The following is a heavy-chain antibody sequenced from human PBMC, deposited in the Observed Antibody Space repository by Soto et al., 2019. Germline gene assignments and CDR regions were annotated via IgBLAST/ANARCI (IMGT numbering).Heavy chain of an antibody. CDR2: IWYDGSDK. J-gene: IGHJ4*02. CDR3: AFGNLSYYFDY. Sequence: VGSLRLSCAASGFTFSGFGMHWVRQAPGKGLEWVAIIWYDGSDKYYADSVRGRFTISRDNSKNTLSLQMNSLRAEDTAVYHCAFGNLSYYFDYWGQGTPVTVSS. V-gene: IGHV3-33*01. D-gene: IGHD3-16*01. CDR1: GFTFSGFG.